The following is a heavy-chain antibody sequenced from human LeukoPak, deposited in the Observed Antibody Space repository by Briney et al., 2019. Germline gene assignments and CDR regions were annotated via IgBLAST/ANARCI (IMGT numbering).Heavy chain of an antibody. CDR3: ARFPYSGSYYFDY. CDR1: GFTFSSYG. Sequence: GRSLRLSCAASGFTFSSYGMHWVRQAPGKGLEWVAVISYDGSNKYYADSVKGRFTISRDNAKNTLYLQMNSLRAEDTAVYYCARFPYSGSYYFDYWGQGTLVTVSS. J-gene: IGHJ4*02. CDR2: ISYDGSNK. V-gene: IGHV3-30*03. D-gene: IGHD1-26*01.